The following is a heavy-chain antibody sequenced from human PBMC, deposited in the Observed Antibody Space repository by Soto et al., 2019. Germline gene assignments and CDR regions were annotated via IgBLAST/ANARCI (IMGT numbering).Heavy chain of an antibody. CDR2: LSGSGGTT. D-gene: IGHD3-10*01. V-gene: IGHV3-23*01. CDR3: AKQRADYGSGADTFYFDS. Sequence: GGSLRLSCTVSGVTFSNYAMNWVRQAPGKGLEWVSRLSGSGGTTYYADSVKGRFIISRDNSKNTLYLLMNSLRAEDTALYYCAKQRADYGSGADTFYFDSWGQGALVTVSS. J-gene: IGHJ4*02. CDR1: GVTFSNYA.